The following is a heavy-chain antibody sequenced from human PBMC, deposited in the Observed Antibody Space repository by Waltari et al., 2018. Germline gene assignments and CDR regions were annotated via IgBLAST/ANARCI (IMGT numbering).Heavy chain of an antibody. CDR1: GLTFNKDW. Sequence: VQLVESGGALVKPGGSLRLSCAASGLTFNKDWMTWVRQQTWRGLACVGRIPSNRDGGTVDYGAPVKGRFTISSDDSKNALYLEMNGLKIEDTGLYYCTTDGVHCGSYSGYWGQGTLVTVSS. D-gene: IGHD1-26*01. J-gene: IGHJ4*02. CDR3: TTDGVHCGSYSGY. V-gene: IGHV3-15*02. CDR2: IPSNRDGGTV.